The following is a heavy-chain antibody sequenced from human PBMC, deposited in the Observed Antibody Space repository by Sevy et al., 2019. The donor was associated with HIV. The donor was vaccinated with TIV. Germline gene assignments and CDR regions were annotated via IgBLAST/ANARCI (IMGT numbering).Heavy chain of an antibody. CDR2: ISGSGGST. Sequence: GGSLRLSCAASGFTFSSNAMSWVRPAPGKGLEWISAISGSGGSTYYADSLTGRFTISRDNSKNTLYLQMNSLRAEATAVYYCAKELPATAIWGQGTLVTVSS. CDR3: AKELPATAI. J-gene: IGHJ4*02. V-gene: IGHV3-23*01. D-gene: IGHD2-21*02. CDR1: GFTFSSNA.